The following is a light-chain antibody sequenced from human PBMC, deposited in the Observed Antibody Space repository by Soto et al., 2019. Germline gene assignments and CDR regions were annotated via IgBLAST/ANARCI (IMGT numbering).Light chain of an antibody. CDR1: ERISRS. CDR2: GAS. J-gene: IGKJ1*01. Sequence: DIFLTQSPATLSFSPGNIVTLACRANERISRSLAWYQQKPGQPPRLLIYGASNRATGIPDRFSGSGSGTDFTLTISRLEPEDFAVYYCHQYGSSPATFGQGTKVDIK. V-gene: IGKV3-20*01. CDR3: HQYGSSPAT.